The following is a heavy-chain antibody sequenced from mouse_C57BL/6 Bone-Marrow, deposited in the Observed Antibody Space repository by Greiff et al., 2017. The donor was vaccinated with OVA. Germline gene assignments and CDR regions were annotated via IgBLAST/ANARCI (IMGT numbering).Heavy chain of an antibody. Sequence: EVHLVESGPGLVKPSQSLSLTCSVTGYSITSGYYWNWIRQFPGNKLEWMGYISYDGSNNYNPSLKNRISITRDTSKKQFFLKLNSVTTEYTATYYCAREGYTYYFDSWGQGTTLTVSS. J-gene: IGHJ2*01. CDR3: AREGYTYYFDS. V-gene: IGHV3-6*01. CDR2: ISYDGSN. D-gene: IGHD2-14*01. CDR1: GYSITSGYY.